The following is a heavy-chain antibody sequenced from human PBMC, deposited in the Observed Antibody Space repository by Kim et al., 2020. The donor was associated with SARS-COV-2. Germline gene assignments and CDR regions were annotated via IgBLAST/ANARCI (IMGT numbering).Heavy chain of an antibody. Sequence: SETLSLTCTVSGGSISSSSYYWGWIRQPPGKGLEWIGSIYYSGSTYYNPSLKSRVTISVDTSKNQFSLKLSSVTAADTAVYYCARATLGYDSSGYYPDYWGQGTLVTVSS. V-gene: IGHV4-39*01. D-gene: IGHD3-22*01. CDR2: IYYSGST. CDR3: ARATLGYDSSGYYPDY. J-gene: IGHJ4*02. CDR1: GGSISSSSYY.